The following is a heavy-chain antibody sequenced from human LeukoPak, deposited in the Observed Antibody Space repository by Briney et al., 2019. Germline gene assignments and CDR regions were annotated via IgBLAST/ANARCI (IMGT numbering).Heavy chain of an antibody. Sequence: PSVKVSCKASGYTFTGYYVHWVRQAPGQGLEWMGWMNPKSGGTNYAQKFEARVTMNRDTSISTAYMELSRLRFDDTAVYYCARSPDILTGEKFDYWGQGTLVTVSS. V-gene: IGHV1-2*02. CDR1: GYTFTGYY. CDR3: ARSPDILTGEKFDY. CDR2: MNPKSGGT. J-gene: IGHJ4*02. D-gene: IGHD3-9*01.